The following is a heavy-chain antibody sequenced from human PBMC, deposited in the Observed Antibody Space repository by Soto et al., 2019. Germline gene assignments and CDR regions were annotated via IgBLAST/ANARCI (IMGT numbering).Heavy chain of an antibody. D-gene: IGHD3-22*01. J-gene: IGHJ4*02. CDR2: IILPFGTP. Sequence: QVRLVQSGAEVKKTGSSVKVSCEASGTTFSNFAIGWVRQAPGQGLEWMGGIILPFGTPNYAQKFQGRVTISADESMTNAYMELRGLRSEDTAVYYCVRGPDYEGYFDYWGQGTLVTVSS. CDR1: GTTFSNFA. V-gene: IGHV1-69*12. CDR3: VRGPDYEGYFDY.